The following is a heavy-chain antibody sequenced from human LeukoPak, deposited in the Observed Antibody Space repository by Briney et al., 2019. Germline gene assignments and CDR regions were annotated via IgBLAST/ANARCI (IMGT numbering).Heavy chain of an antibody. Sequence: GRSLRLSCVVSGFRFDDYGMHWVRQAPGKGLEWVSGISWSGTTTGYADSVKGRFTISRDSAKNSLYLQMDSLRVEDAGLYYCAKDESTGGFAPGYFYGMGVWGQGTTVTVSS. CDR3: AKDESTGGFAPGYFYGMGV. J-gene: IGHJ6*02. CDR2: ISWSGTTT. V-gene: IGHV3-9*01. CDR1: GFRFDDYG. D-gene: IGHD3-16*01.